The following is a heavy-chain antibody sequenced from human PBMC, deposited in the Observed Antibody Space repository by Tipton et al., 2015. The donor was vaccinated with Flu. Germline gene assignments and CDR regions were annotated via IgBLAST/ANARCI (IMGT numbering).Heavy chain of an antibody. CDR3: ARGCGSTSCYNNYFDS. Sequence: TLSLTCTVSGGSISNYYWNWIRQPPGKGLEWIGYIYYSGSTNYNPSLESRVAISLDTSKNQFSLKVTSVTAADSALYFCARGCGSTSCYNNYFDSWGQGTRVIVSS. D-gene: IGHD2-2*02. CDR2: IYYSGST. J-gene: IGHJ5*01. V-gene: IGHV4-59*01. CDR1: GGSISNYY.